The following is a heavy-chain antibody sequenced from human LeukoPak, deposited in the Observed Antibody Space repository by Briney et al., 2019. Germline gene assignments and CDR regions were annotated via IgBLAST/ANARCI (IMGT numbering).Heavy chain of an antibody. V-gene: IGHV4-59*12. CDR3: ARDRNYDSGSYYTPLDY. CDR2: IHYSGNT. J-gene: IGHJ4*02. CDR1: GGSISSYY. Sequence: SETLSLTCTVSGGSISSYYWSWIRQPPGKGLEWIGYIHYSGNTNYNPSLKSRITLSLDTSKNQFSLQLTSVTAADTAVYYCARDRNYDSGSYYTPLDYWGQGTLVTVSS. D-gene: IGHD3-10*01.